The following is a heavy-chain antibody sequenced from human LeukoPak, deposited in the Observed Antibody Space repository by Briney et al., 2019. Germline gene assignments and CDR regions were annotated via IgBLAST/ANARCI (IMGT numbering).Heavy chain of an antibody. V-gene: IGHV1-69*13. D-gene: IGHD6-19*01. J-gene: IGHJ6*02. Sequence: SVKVSCKASGGTFSSYAISWVRQAPGQGLEWMGGIIPIFGTANYAQKFQGRVTITADESTSTAYMELSSLRSEDTAVYYCARDPSDPSSGWYSWNYYYGMDVWGQGTTVTVSS. CDR2: IIPIFGTA. CDR1: GGTFSSYA. CDR3: ARDPSDPSSGWYSWNYYYGMDV.